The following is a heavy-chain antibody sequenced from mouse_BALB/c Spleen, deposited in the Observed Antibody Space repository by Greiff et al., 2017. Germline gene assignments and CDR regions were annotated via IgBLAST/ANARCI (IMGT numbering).Heavy chain of an antibody. CDR2: IWSGGST. J-gene: IGHJ4*01. V-gene: IGHV2-2*02. D-gene: IGHD2-1*01. CDR3: ARRGVDGNCGDYYAMDY. Sequence: VQLQQSGPGLVQPSQSLSITCTVSGFSLTSYGVHWVRQSPGKGLEWLGVIWSGGSTDYNAAFISRLSISKDNSKSQVFFKMNSLQANDTAIYYCARRGVDGNCGDYYAMDYWGQGTSVTVSS. CDR1: GFSLTSYG.